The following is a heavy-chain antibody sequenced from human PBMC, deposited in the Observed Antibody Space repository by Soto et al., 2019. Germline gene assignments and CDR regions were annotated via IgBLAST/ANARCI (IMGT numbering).Heavy chain of an antibody. CDR2: ISGSGGST. Sequence: GGSLRLSCAASGFTFSSYAMSWVRQAPGKGLEWVSAISGSGGSTYYADSVKGRFTISRDNSKNTLYLQMNSLRAEDTAVYYCAKDAAPLLGFGELLYDGMDVWGQGTTVTVSS. J-gene: IGHJ6*02. V-gene: IGHV3-23*01. CDR1: GFTFSSYA. D-gene: IGHD3-10*01. CDR3: AKDAAPLLGFGELLYDGMDV.